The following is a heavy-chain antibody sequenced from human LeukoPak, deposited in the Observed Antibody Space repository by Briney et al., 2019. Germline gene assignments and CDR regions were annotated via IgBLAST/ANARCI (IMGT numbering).Heavy chain of an antibody. Sequence: ASVKVSCKASGYTFTGYYMHWVRQAPGQGLEWMGWINPNSGGTNYAQKFQGRVTMTRDTSISTAYMELSRLRSDDTAVYYCARGDYGDYLDAFDIWGRGTMVTVSS. CDR2: INPNSGGT. J-gene: IGHJ3*02. CDR1: GYTFTGYY. D-gene: IGHD4-17*01. CDR3: ARGDYGDYLDAFDI. V-gene: IGHV1-2*02.